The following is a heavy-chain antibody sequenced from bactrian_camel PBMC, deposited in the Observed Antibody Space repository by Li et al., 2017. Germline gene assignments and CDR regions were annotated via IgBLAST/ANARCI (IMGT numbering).Heavy chain of an antibody. CDR2: INHGGGIT. D-gene: IGHD6*01. J-gene: IGHJ6*01. CDR3: ARDKDGGSWYGADFGY. Sequence: DVQLVESGGGLVQPGGSLRLSCAASGFTFGSYDMSWVRQAPGKGLEWVSGINHGGGITAYKDSVKGRFTISRDDAKNTLYLQLNSLKTEDTAMYYCARDKDGGSWYGADFGYWGQGTQVTVS. CDR1: GFTFGSYD. V-gene: IGHV3S40*01.